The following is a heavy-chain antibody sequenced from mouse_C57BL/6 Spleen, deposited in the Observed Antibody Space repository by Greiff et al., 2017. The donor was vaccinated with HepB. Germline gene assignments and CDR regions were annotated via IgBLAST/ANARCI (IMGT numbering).Heavy chain of an antibody. Sequence: QVQLKQPGAELVMPGASVKLSCKASGYTFTSYWMHWVKQRPGQGLGWIGEIDPPDSYTNYNQKFKGKSTLTVDKSSSTAYMQLSSLTSEDSAVYYCARNWAYFDYWAKAPLSQSPQ. V-gene: IGHV1-69*01. CDR1: GYTFTSYW. CDR3: ARNWAYFDY. D-gene: IGHD4-1*01. CDR2: IDPPDSYT. J-gene: IGHJ2*01.